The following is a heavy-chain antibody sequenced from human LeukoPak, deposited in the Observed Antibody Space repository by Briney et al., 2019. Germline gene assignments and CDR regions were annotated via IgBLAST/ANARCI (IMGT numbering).Heavy chain of an antibody. D-gene: IGHD3-9*01. CDR2: IRYDGSNK. CDR3: AKDRGYNILTGYSKGHYFDY. CDR1: GFTFSSYG. Sequence: GGSPRLSCAASGFTFSSYGMHWVRQAPGKGLEWVAFIRYDGSNKYYADSVKGRFTISRDNSKNTLYLQMNSLRAEDTAVYSCAKDRGYNILTGYSKGHYFDYWGQGTLVTVSS. J-gene: IGHJ4*02. V-gene: IGHV3-30*02.